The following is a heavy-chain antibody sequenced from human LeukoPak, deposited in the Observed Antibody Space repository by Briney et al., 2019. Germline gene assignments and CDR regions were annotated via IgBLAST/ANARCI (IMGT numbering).Heavy chain of an antibody. D-gene: IGHD3-9*01. J-gene: IGHJ5*02. Sequence: SETLSLTCTVSGGSISSYYWSWIRQPPGKGLEWIGYIYYSGSTNYNPSLKSRVTISVDTSKNQFSLKLSSVTAADTAVYYCARLPLVLRYFDWSRQNWFDPWGQGTLVTVSS. V-gene: IGHV4-59*12. CDR2: IYYSGST. CDR3: ARLPLVLRYFDWSRQNWFDP. CDR1: GGSISSYY.